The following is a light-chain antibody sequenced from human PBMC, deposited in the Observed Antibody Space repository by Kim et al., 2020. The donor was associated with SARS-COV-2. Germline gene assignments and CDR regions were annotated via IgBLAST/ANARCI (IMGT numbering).Light chain of an antibody. CDR1: ISNIGAGYD. J-gene: IGLJ3*02. Sequence: RVTSSCPGDISNIGAGYDVSWYQQLPGTAPKLLIYCNSNRPSGVPDRFSGSKSGTSASLAITGLQAEDEADYYCQSYDSSLSGWVFGGGTQLTVL. CDR3: QSYDSSLSGWV. CDR2: CNS. V-gene: IGLV1-40*01.